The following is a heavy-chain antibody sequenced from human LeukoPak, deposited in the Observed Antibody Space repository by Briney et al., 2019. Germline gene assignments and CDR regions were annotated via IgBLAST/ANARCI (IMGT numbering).Heavy chain of an antibody. V-gene: IGHV3-30*18. Sequence: GRSLRLPCAASGFTFSSYGMHWVRQAPGKGLEWVAVISYDGSNKYYADSVKGRFTISRDNSKNTLYLQMNSLRAEDTAVYYCAKDSHYYGSGSYYKNWFDPWGQGTLVTVSS. CDR3: AKDSHYYGSGSYYKNWFDP. D-gene: IGHD3-10*01. J-gene: IGHJ5*02. CDR1: GFTFSSYG. CDR2: ISYDGSNK.